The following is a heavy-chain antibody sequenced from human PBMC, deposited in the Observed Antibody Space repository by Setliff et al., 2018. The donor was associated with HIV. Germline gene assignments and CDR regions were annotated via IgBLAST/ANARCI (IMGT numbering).Heavy chain of an antibody. J-gene: IGHJ4*02. D-gene: IGHD2-15*01. Sequence: SETLSLTCSVSGDSTSNSAYFWGWIRQPSGKGLEYIGSIYYNGDTYYNPSLKSRVTISVDTSNNQFSLKLRSVTAADTAVYYCARRLVVVAAEDYFDSGGQGALVTVS. V-gene: IGHV4-39*01. CDR2: IYYNGDT. CDR1: GDSTSNSAYF. CDR3: ARRLVVVAAEDYFDS.